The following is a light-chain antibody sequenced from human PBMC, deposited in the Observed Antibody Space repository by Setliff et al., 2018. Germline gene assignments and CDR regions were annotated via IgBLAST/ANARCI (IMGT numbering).Light chain of an antibody. CDR1: SSDVGYYDF. CDR3: CSYTVTDTYV. V-gene: IGLV2-11*01. J-gene: IGLJ1*01. CDR2: DVH. Sequence: QSALTQPRSVSGAPGQSVTISCSGTSSDVGYYDFVSWYQQHPHKAPKLIIFDVHTRPSGVPDRFSGSKSGSAASLTISGLQTEDEADYYCCSYTVTDTYVFGTGTKVTVL.